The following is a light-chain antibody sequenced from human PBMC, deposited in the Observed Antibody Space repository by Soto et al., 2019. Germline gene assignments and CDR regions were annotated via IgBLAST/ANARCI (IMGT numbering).Light chain of an antibody. CDR3: QHHNTYPPS. Sequence: DIQMTQSPSSLSASVGDRVTITCRASQGIKNDISWYQQRPGKAPQRLIYSASSLQSGVPSTSGVSGSGTEFTLTNSGLQPEYCATYYYQHHNTYPPSVGHSTKVYLK. CDR1: QGIKND. J-gene: IGKJ1*01. V-gene: IGKV1-17*01. CDR2: SAS.